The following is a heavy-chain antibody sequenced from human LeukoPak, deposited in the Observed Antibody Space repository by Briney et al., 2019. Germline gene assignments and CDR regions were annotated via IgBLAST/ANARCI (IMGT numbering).Heavy chain of an antibody. J-gene: IGHJ4*02. D-gene: IGHD2-15*01. Sequence: GGSLRLSCAASGFTVSSNYMTWVRQAPGKGLEWVSVIYSGGTTYYADSVKGRFTTSRDNSKNTLYLQMNSLRAEDTAVYYCATSDCSGISCFSFDYWGQGTLVTVSS. CDR1: GFTVSSNY. V-gene: IGHV3-66*01. CDR2: IYSGGTT. CDR3: ATSDCSGISCFSFDY.